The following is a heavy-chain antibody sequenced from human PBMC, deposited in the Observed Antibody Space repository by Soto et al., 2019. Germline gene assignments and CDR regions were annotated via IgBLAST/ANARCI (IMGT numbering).Heavy chain of an antibody. V-gene: IGHV3-33*01. J-gene: IGHJ6*02. CDR1: GFTFSSYG. Sequence: QVQLVESGGGVVQPGRSLRLSCAASGFTFSSYGMHWVRQAPGKGLEWVAVIWYDGSNKYYADSVKGRFTISRDNSKNTLYLQMNSLIAEDTAVYYCARDVREGGDYRMDVWGQGTTVTVSS. CDR3: ARDVREGGDYRMDV. D-gene: IGHD4-17*01. CDR2: IWYDGSNK.